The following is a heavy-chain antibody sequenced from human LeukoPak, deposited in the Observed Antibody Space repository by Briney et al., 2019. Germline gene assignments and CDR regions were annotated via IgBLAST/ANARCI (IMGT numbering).Heavy chain of an antibody. CDR1: GGSISSGGYY. CDR2: IYYSGST. CDR3: ARVRRGYYYDSSGYLVYFDY. V-gene: IGHV4-31*03. J-gene: IGHJ4*02. Sequence: SETLSLTCTVSGGSISSGGYYWSWIRQHPGKGLEWIGYIYYSGSTYYNPSLKSRVTISVDTSKNQFSLKLSSVTAADTAVYYCARVRRGYYYDSSGYLVYFDYWGQGTLVTVSS. D-gene: IGHD3-22*01.